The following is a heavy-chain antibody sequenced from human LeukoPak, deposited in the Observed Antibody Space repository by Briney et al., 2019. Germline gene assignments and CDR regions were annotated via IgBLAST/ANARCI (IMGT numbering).Heavy chain of an antibody. J-gene: IGHJ4*02. Sequence: PGGSLRLSCAASGFTFSSYAMTWVRQAPGKGLQWVSSISGSGGSTYYPDSVKGRFAISRDNSKNTLYLQMNSLRAEDTAVYYCARAYNDGSGFYPPFFDYWGQGTLVTVSS. CDR2: ISGSGGST. V-gene: IGHV3-23*01. D-gene: IGHD3-22*01. CDR3: ARAYNDGSGFYPPFFDY. CDR1: GFTFSSYA.